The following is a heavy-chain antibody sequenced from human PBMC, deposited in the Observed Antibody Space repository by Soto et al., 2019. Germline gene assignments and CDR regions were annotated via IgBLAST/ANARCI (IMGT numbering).Heavy chain of an antibody. Sequence: GASVKVSCKVSGGTFSSYAISWVRQAPGQGLEWMGGIIPIFGTANYAQKFQGRVTITADESTSTAYMGLSSLRSEDTAVYYCARASGDIVVVPAALGWFDPWGQGTLVTVSS. V-gene: IGHV1-69*13. CDR3: ARASGDIVVVPAALGWFDP. CDR2: IIPIFGTA. J-gene: IGHJ5*02. D-gene: IGHD2-2*01. CDR1: GGTFSSYA.